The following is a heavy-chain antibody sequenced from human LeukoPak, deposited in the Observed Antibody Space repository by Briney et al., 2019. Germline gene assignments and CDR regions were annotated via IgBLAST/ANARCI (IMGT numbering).Heavy chain of an antibody. CDR2: ISYEGSNK. V-gene: IGHV3-30*18. CDR3: AKDTYVFGSGTYPPDY. CDR1: GFTFRNYA. Sequence: PGGSLRLSCAASGFTFRNYAMHWVRQAPGKGLEWVGDISYEGSNKYYADSVKGRFTISRDNSKNTLYLQMNSLRTEDTAVYYCAKDTYVFGSGTYPPDYWGQGTLVTVSS. J-gene: IGHJ4*02. D-gene: IGHD3-10*01.